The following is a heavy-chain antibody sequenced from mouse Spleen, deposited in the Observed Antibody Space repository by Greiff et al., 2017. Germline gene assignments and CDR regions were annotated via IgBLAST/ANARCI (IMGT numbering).Heavy chain of an antibody. Sequence: QVQLQQPGAELVRPGTSVKLSCKASGYTFTSYWMHWVKQRPGQGLEWIGVIDPSDSYTNYNQKFKGEATLTVDTSSSTAYMQLSSLTSEDSAVYYCARVRGYDYAWFAYWGQGTLVTVSA. J-gene: IGHJ3*01. CDR2: IDPSDSYT. V-gene: IGHV1-59*01. CDR3: ARVRGYDYAWFAY. CDR1: GYTFTSYW. D-gene: IGHD2-4*01.